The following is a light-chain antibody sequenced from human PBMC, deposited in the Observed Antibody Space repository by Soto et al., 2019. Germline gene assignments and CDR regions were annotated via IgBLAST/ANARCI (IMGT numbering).Light chain of an antibody. J-gene: IGKJ1*01. Sequence: AILMTQSPSSFSASTGDRVTITCRASQGISSYLAWYQQKPGKAPKLLIYAASTLQSGVPSRFSGSGSGTDFTLTISCLQSEDFATYYCQQYCSYPKTFGQGTKVEIK. CDR2: AAS. CDR3: QQYCSYPKT. V-gene: IGKV1-8*01. CDR1: QGISSY.